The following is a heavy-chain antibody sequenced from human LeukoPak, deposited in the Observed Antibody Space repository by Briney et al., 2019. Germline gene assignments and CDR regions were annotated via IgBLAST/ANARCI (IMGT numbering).Heavy chain of an antibody. D-gene: IGHD5-12*01. J-gene: IGHJ4*02. Sequence: SETLSLTCTVSGGSISSSSYYWGWIRQPPGKGLEWIGSIYYSGSTYYNPSLKSRVTISVDTSKNQFSLKLSSVTAADTAVYYCARDGDSGYDWVDYWGQGTLVTVSS. CDR2: IYYSGST. V-gene: IGHV4-39*07. CDR1: GGSISSSSYY. CDR3: ARDGDSGYDWVDY.